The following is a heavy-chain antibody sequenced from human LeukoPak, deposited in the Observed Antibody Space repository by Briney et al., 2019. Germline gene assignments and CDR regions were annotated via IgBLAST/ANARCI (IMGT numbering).Heavy chain of an antibody. CDR3: AKDWKYGSGSYYDYYYYMDV. CDR1: GFTFSSYG. J-gene: IGHJ6*03. V-gene: IGHV3-30*18. Sequence: PGGSLRLSCAASGFTFSSYGMHWVRQAPGKGLEWVAVISYDGSNKYYADSVKGRFTISRDNSKNTLYLQMNSLRAEDTAVYYCAKDWKYGSGSYYDYYYYMDVWGKGTTVTISS. D-gene: IGHD3-10*01. CDR2: ISYDGSNK.